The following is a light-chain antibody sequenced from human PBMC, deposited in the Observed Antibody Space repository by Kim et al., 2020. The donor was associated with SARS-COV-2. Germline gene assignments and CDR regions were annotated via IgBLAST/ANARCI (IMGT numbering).Light chain of an antibody. CDR2: GAS. V-gene: IGKV3-20*01. Sequence: PGERATLSGRASQSVSSSYLAWYQQKPGQAPRLLIYGASSRATGIPDRFSGSGSGTDFTLTISRLEPEDFAVYYCQQYGSSPPNTFGQGTKLEV. CDR1: QSVSSSY. J-gene: IGKJ2*01. CDR3: QQYGSSPPNT.